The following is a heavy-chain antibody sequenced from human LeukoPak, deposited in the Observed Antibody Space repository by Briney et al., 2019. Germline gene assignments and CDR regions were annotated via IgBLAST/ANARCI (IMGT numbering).Heavy chain of an antibody. V-gene: IGHV4-34*01. CDR3: ASLSRLRILEWLSRYYFDY. J-gene: IGHJ4*02. CDR1: GGSFSGYY. Sequence: SETLSLTCAVYGGSFSGYYWSWIRQPPGKGLEWIGEINHSGSTYYNPSLKSRVTISVDTSKNQFSLKLSSVTAADTAVYYCASLSRLRILEWLSRYYFDYWGQGTLVTVSS. CDR2: INHSGST. D-gene: IGHD3-3*01.